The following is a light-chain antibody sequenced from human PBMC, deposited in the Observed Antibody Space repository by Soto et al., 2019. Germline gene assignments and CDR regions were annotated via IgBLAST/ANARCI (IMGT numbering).Light chain of an antibody. J-gene: IGKJ5*01. CDR1: QDIVGY. CDR3: QQAYSFPIT. Sequence: DIQVTQSPSSVSASVGDRVTITCRASQDIVGYLAWYQHKPGRAPELLIHAASSLQSGVPSRFSGSGSGTDFTLTINSLQPEDFATYYCQQAYSFPITFGQGTRLDI. CDR2: AAS. V-gene: IGKV1D-12*01.